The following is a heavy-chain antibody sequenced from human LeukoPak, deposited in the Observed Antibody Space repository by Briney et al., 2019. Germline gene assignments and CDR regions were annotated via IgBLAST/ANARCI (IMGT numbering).Heavy chain of an antibody. Sequence: ASVKVSCKASGYTFTGYYIHWVRQAPGQGLECMGWINPNSGGTHYAQRFQGRVTMTRDTSISTAYMELSRLRSDDTAVYYCARGPYYDILTGYRTYYMDVWGKGTTVTISS. CDR3: ARGPYYDILTGYRTYYMDV. D-gene: IGHD3-9*01. CDR1: GYTFTGYY. CDR2: INPNSGGT. J-gene: IGHJ6*03. V-gene: IGHV1-2*02.